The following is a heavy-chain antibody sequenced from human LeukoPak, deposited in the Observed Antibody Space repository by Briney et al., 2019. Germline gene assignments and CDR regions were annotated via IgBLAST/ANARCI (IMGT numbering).Heavy chain of an antibody. CDR3: ARGARAGYNLEPFDY. D-gene: IGHD5-24*01. J-gene: IGHJ4*02. Sequence: SETLSLTCTVSGGSISSSSHSWGWIRQPPGKGLEWTGTIYYTGRTYYNPSLESRLTISVDTSKNQFSLKLSSVTAADTAVYYCARGARAGYNLEPFDYWGQGTLVTVSS. CDR2: IYYTGRT. CDR1: GGSISSSSHS. V-gene: IGHV4-39*01.